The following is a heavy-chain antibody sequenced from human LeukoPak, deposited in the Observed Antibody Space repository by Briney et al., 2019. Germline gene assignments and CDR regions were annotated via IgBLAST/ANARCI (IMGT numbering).Heavy chain of an antibody. CDR1: GGSISTYF. J-gene: IGHJ4*02. Sequence: ETLSLTCTVSGGSISTYFWSWIRQPPGKGLEWIGHIYYSGSTTYNPSLKSRVAISVDASKNQFSLKLSSVTAADTAVYYCARHKTGGTYPLDYWGQGTLVTVSS. V-gene: IGHV4-59*08. D-gene: IGHD1-26*01. CDR2: IYYSGST. CDR3: ARHKTGGTYPLDY.